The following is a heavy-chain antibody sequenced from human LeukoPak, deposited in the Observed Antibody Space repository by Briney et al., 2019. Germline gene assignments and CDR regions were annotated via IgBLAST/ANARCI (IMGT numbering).Heavy chain of an antibody. J-gene: IGHJ4*02. Sequence: PSETLSLTCTVSGGSISSYYWSWIRQPPGKGLEWIGYIYYSGSTNYNPSLKSRVTISVDTSKNQFSLKLSSVTAADTAVYYCASLTYCSSTSCYVFSDYWGQGTLVTVSS. CDR2: IYYSGST. CDR3: ASLTYCSSTSCYVFSDY. V-gene: IGHV4-59*12. D-gene: IGHD2-2*01. CDR1: GGSISSYY.